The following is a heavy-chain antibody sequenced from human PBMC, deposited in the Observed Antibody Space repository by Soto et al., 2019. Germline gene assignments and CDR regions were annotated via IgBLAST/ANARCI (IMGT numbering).Heavy chain of an antibody. CDR2: ISYDGTNT. V-gene: IGHV3-30-3*01. CDR1: GFTFNTYA. CDR3: ARGSGCGSGGYFNPRGANPSY. D-gene: IGHD3-10*01. J-gene: IGHJ4*02. Sequence: GGSLRLSCVASGFTFNTYAMHWVRQAPGKGLEWVAVISYDGTNTYHGGSVKGRFTLSRDNSMSTLHLQMSSLRPDDTAGYYCARGSGCGSGGYFNPRGANPSYWGQGTLVTVSS.